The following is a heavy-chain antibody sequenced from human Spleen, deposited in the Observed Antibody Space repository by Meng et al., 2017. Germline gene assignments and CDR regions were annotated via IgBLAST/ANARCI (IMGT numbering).Heavy chain of an antibody. V-gene: IGHV3-48*03. J-gene: IGHJ4*02. Sequence: GESLKISCAASGFTFSSFEMNWVRQAPGKGLEWVSYISSSGSTIYYADSVKGRFTVSRDNAKNSLYLQMNSLRAEDTAVYYCARELGSSWLSYYFDYWGQGTLVTVSS. CDR2: ISSSGSTI. D-gene: IGHD6-13*01. CDR3: ARELGSSWLSYYFDY. CDR1: GFTFSSFE.